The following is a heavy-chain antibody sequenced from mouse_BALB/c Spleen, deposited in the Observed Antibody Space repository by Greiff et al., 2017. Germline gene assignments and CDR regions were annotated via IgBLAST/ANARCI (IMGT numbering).Heavy chain of an antibody. CDR2: FYPGSGSI. J-gene: IGHJ4*01. CDR1: GYTFTEYI. V-gene: IGHV1-62-2*01. Sequence: VQLQQSGAELVKPGASVKLSCKASGYTFTEYIIHWVKQRSGQGLEWIGWFYPGSGSIKYNEKFKDKATLTADKSSSTVYMELSRLTSEDSAVYYCTREGLYGNYDYYAMDYWGQGTSVTVSS. CDR3: TREGLYGNYDYYAMDY. D-gene: IGHD2-1*01.